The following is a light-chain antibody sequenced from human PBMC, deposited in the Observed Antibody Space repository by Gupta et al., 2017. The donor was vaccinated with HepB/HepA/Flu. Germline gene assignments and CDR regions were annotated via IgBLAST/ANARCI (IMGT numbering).Light chain of an antibody. V-gene: IGLV2-14*01. J-gene: IGLJ3*02. CDR1: SSDVGGYNL. CDR3: SSYTSSSTWV. CDR2: DVS. Sequence: QSALTQPASVSGSPGQSITISCTGTSSDVGGYNLVSWYQQHPGKAPKLIIYDVSNRPSGVSNHFSGSKSGNTASLTISGLQAEDEADYYCSSYTSSSTWVFGGGSKLTVL.